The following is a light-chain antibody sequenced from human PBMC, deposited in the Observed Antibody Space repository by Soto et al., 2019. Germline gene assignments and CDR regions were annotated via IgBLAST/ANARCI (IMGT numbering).Light chain of an antibody. Sequence: DMQMAQSPATMYGSVGGRVTMTFRASQSVRSWLAWYQQKPGKAPKLMIFAASSLQSGVPSRFSGSRCGPDFTPTISSLQPEDFATYHCQQSYSTLTWTFGQGTKVDIK. CDR1: QSVRSW. CDR2: AAS. CDR3: QQSYSTLTWT. V-gene: IGKV1-39*01. J-gene: IGKJ1*01.